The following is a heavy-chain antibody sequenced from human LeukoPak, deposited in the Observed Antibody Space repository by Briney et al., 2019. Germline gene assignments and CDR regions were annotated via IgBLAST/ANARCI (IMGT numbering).Heavy chain of an antibody. CDR3: ARDPREGIVVVPGPE. J-gene: IGHJ4*02. CDR1: GYTFTGYY. Sequence: ALVKVSCKASGYTFTGYYMHWVRQAPGQGLEGMGWINPNSGGTDYAQQFQGRVTMTRDTSISTAYMELSRLRSDDTAVYYCARDPREGIVVVPGPEWGQGTLVTVSS. D-gene: IGHD2-2*01. V-gene: IGHV1-2*02. CDR2: INPNSGGT.